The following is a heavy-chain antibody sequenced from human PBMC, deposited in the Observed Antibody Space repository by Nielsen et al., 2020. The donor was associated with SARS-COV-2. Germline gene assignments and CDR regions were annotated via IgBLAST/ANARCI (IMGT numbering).Heavy chain of an antibody. V-gene: IGHV3-9*01. Sequence: GGSLRLSCAASGFTFDDYAMHWVRQAPGKGLEWVSGISWNSGSIGYLDSVKGRFTISRDNAKNSLYLQMNNLKAEDTAVYYCARVSSMWLTYMDVWGQGTTVTVSS. J-gene: IGHJ6*02. CDR2: ISWNSGSI. D-gene: IGHD6-19*01. CDR1: GFTFDDYA. CDR3: ARVSSMWLTYMDV.